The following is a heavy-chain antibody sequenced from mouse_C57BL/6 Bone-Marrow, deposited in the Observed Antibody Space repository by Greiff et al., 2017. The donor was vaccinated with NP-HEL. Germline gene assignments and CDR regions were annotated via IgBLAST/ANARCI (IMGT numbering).Heavy chain of an antibody. D-gene: IGHD3-2*02. CDR3: ARDSGYAFDY. V-gene: IGHV1-53*01. Sequence: QVQLQQSGTELVKPGASVKLSCKASGYTFTSYWMHWLKQRPGQGLEWIGNINPNNGGTNDNEKFKTKATLTVDKSSSTAYMRLSSLTSEDSAVYSCARDSGYAFDYWGQGTTLTVSS. J-gene: IGHJ2*01. CDR1: GYTFTSYW. CDR2: INPNNGGT.